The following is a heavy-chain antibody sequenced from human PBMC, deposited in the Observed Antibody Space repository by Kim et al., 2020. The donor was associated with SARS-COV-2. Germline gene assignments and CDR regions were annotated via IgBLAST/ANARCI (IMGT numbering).Heavy chain of an antibody. CDR1: GFTFSSYA. D-gene: IGHD6-19*01. Sequence: GGSLRLSCAASGFTFSSYAMHWVRQAPGKGLEWVAVISYDGSNKYYADSVKGRFTISRDNSKNTLYLQMNSLRAEDTAVYYCARDTSVGGQQWPSRYFQHWGQGTLVTVSS. CDR3: ARDTSVGGQQWPSRYFQH. V-gene: IGHV3-30-3*01. J-gene: IGHJ1*01. CDR2: ISYDGSNK.